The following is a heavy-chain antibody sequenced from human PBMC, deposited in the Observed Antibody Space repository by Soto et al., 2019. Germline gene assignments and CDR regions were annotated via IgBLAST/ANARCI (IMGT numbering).Heavy chain of an antibody. CDR3: QQLGPVDGMDV. Sequence: QLQLQESGPGLVKPSETLSLTCTVSGGSISSSSYYWGWIRQPPGKGLEWIGSIYYSGSTYYNPSLKSRVTISVDTSKNQFSLKLSSVTAADTAVYYCQQLGPVDGMDVWGQGTTVTVSS. CDR2: IYYSGST. CDR1: GGSISSSSYY. V-gene: IGHV4-39*01. D-gene: IGHD6-13*01. J-gene: IGHJ6*02.